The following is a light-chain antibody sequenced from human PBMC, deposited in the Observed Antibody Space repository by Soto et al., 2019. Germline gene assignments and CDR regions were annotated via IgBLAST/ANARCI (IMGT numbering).Light chain of an antibody. J-gene: IGKJ5*01. CDR3: QQYNNWPPEYT. Sequence: EIVMKHSPATLSVSPGERATLSCRASQSVSSNLAWYQQKPGQAPRLLIYGASTRATGIPARFSGSGSGTEFTLTISSLQSEDFAVYYCQQYNNWPPEYTFGQGTRLEIK. CDR2: GAS. V-gene: IGKV3-15*01. CDR1: QSVSSN.